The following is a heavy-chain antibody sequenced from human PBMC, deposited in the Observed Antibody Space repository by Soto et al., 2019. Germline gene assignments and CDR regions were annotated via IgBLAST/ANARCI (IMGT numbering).Heavy chain of an antibody. CDR1: GYTFTGYY. D-gene: IGHD1-26*01. CDR3: ARCGSLILRRLDAFLL. CDR2: INPNSGGT. Sequence: ASVKVSCKASGYTFTGYYMHWVRQAPGQGLEWMGWINPNSGGTNYAQKFQGSVTMTRDTSISTAYMELSSLRSDDTAVYYCARCGSLILRRLDAFLLWCRGTIVT. J-gene: IGHJ3*01. V-gene: IGHV1-2*02.